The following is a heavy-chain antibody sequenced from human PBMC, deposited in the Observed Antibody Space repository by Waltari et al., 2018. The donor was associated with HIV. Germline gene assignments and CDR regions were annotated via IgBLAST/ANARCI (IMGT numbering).Heavy chain of an antibody. Sequence: QEQLVQSGAAVTKPGASVQVSCKASGYPFSSYYLNWVLPAPGQGLEWMGWMNPNSGNTGYAQKFQGRVTMTRNTSISTAYMELSSLRSEDTAVYYCARARRIAARSGYDWFDPWGQGTLVTVSS. V-gene: IGHV1-8*01. CDR1: GYPFSSYY. CDR2: MNPNSGNT. D-gene: IGHD6-6*01. CDR3: ARARRIAARSGYDWFDP. J-gene: IGHJ5*02.